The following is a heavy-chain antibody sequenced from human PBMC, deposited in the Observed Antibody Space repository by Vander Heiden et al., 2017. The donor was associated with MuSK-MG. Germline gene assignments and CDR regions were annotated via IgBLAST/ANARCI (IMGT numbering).Heavy chain of an antibody. D-gene: IGHD1-26*01. Sequence: QLQLVPSEAEVKKPGASAKVSCQASGSTSTGYNIPWVRRASGHGLERMGWLNPDTGGTKYAQQFQGRVTMTRDTSITTAYMELSSLRSDDTAVYYCGRDLGWGARTVPGYGMDVWGQGTTVRVSS. CDR1: GSTSTGYN. CDR3: GRDLGWGARTVPGYGMDV. CDR2: LNPDTGGT. J-gene: IGHJ6*02. V-gene: IGHV1-2*02.